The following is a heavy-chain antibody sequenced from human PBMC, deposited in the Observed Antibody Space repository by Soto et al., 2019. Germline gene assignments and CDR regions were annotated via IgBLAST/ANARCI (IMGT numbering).Heavy chain of an antibody. J-gene: IGHJ4*02. CDR3: ARERDVDTFDY. Sequence: SETLSLTCAVYGGSISSGGYYWSWIRQHPGKGLEWIGYIYYSGSTYYNPSLKSRVTISVDTSKNQFSLKLSSVTAADTAVYYCARERDVDTFDYWGQGTLVTVSS. CDR1: GGSISSGGYY. D-gene: IGHD5-18*01. V-gene: IGHV4-31*11. CDR2: IYYSGST.